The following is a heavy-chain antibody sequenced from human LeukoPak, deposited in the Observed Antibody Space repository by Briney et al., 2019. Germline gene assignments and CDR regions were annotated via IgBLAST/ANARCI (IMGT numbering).Heavy chain of an antibody. D-gene: IGHD2-2*01. CDR2: IFEIGNT. CDR1: GGSINNYY. CDR3: ARGMMPDWFDF. Sequence: SDTLSLTCSVSGGSINNYYWTWLRQPPGKGLEWVGYIFEIGNTNYNPSLKSRVTVSLETSKNQFSLRLNSVTAADTAVYYCARGMMPDWFDFWGQGTLVTVSS. J-gene: IGHJ5*01. V-gene: IGHV4-59*07.